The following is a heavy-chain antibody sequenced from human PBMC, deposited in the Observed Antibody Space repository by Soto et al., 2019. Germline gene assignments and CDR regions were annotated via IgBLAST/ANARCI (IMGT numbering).Heavy chain of an antibody. CDR2: ISAYNGET. V-gene: IGHV1-18*04. Sequence: QVQLVQSGAELKKPGASVKVSCAASGYTFTSNSITWVRQAPGQGLEWMGWISAYNGETSYAEKFQGRLTMTTDTSTSPAYMELRSLTSDDTAVYYCARVWGSYRAPSGGAGFDPWGQGTLVTVSS. CDR1: GYTFTSNS. CDR3: ARVWGSYRAPSGGAGFDP. D-gene: IGHD3-16*02. J-gene: IGHJ5*02.